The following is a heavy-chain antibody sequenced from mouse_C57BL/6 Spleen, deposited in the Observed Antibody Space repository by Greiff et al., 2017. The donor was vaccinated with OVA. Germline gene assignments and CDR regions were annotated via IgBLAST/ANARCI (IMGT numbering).Heavy chain of an antibody. D-gene: IGHD1-1*01. Sequence: QVQLQQSGAELARPGASVKLSCKASGYTFTSYGISWVKQRTGQGLEWIGEIYPRSGNTYYNEKFKGKATLTADKSSSTAYMELRSLTSEDSAVYFCARAGITTVVAYYFDYWGPGTTLTVSS. J-gene: IGHJ2*01. CDR1: GYTFTSYG. CDR3: ARAGITTVVAYYFDY. V-gene: IGHV1-81*01. CDR2: IYPRSGNT.